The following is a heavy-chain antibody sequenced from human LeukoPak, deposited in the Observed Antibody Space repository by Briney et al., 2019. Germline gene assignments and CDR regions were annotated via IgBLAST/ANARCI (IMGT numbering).Heavy chain of an antibody. CDR1: GFTFSPYG. V-gene: IGHV3-30*02. CDR3: AKDGAHDAFDI. D-gene: IGHD3-10*01. CDR2: IRYDGSHK. J-gene: IGHJ3*02. Sequence: GGSLRLSCAASGFTFSPYGMHWVRQAPGKGLEWVAFIRYDGSHKYYADSVKGRFAISRDNSKNTLYLQMNILRAEDTAVYYCAKDGAHDAFDIWGQGTMVTVSS.